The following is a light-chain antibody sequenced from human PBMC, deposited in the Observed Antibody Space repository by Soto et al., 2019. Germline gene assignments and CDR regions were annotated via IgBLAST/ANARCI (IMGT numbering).Light chain of an antibody. Sequence: EIVLTQSPGTLSLSPGERATLSCRASQSVSSAHLAWYQQKPGQAPRPLIYGAFSRATGIPDRFSGSGSGTDSTLTISRREPEDFAVYYCQQYGSSPMSTFGQGNKLELK. CDR2: GAF. CDR1: QSVSSAH. V-gene: IGKV3-20*01. CDR3: QQYGSSPMST. J-gene: IGKJ2*01.